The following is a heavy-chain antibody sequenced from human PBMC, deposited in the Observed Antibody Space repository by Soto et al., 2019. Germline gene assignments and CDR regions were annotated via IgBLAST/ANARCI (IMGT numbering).Heavy chain of an antibody. CDR1: GFTFSSYE. Sequence: PGGSLRLSCAASGFTFSSYEMNWVRQAPGKGLEWVSYISSSGSTIYYADSVKGRFTISRDNAKNSLYLQMNSLRAEDTAVYYCAQNDFWSGYALYWGQGTLVTVSS. CDR2: ISSSGSTI. V-gene: IGHV3-48*03. D-gene: IGHD3-3*01. CDR3: AQNDFWSGYALY. J-gene: IGHJ4*02.